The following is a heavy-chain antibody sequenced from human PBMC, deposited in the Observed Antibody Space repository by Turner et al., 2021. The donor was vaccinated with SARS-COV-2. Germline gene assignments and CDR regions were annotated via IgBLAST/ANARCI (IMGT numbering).Heavy chain of an antibody. CDR1: GFSFSSYA. CDR2: LSGTGSST. CDR3: AKGGTGNYGVSDY. D-gene: IGHD2-8*02. V-gene: IGHV3-23*01. J-gene: IGHJ4*02. Sequence: EVQLLESGGDLIQPGGSLTLSCDASGFSFSSYAMNWVRQAPGKGLEWISALSGTGSSTFYADSVRGQFTISRDNYKTTLYLQMNSLRVDDTAIYYCAKGGTGNYGVSDYWGQGTLVTVSA.